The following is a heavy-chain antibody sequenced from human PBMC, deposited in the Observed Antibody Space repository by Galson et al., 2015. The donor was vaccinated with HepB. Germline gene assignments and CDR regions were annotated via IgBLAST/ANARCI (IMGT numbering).Heavy chain of an antibody. D-gene: IGHD4-23*01. J-gene: IGHJ5*02. Sequence: LRLSCAASGFTVGASYMSWVRQAPGKGLEWVSVIYDGGSIHYADFAKGRFSISRDNSKNTLYLQMSGLRAEDTAVYYCARAGHYGGKGNWFDPWGQGTLVTVSS. CDR3: ARAGHYGGKGNWFDP. V-gene: IGHV3-66*02. CDR1: GFTVGASY. CDR2: IYDGGSI.